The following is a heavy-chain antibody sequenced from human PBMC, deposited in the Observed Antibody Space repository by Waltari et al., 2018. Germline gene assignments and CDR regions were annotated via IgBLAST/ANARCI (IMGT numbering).Heavy chain of an antibody. CDR3: AREIAGSPDY. D-gene: IGHD6-13*01. Sequence: QVQLVESGGGVVQPGRSLRLSCAASGFTFSSYAMHWVRQAPGKGLEWVAVISYDGSNQYYADSVKGRFTISRDNSKNTLYLQMNSLRAEDTAVYYCAREIAGSPDYWGQGTLVTVSS. J-gene: IGHJ4*02. CDR2: ISYDGSNQ. V-gene: IGHV3-30-3*01. CDR1: GFTFSSYA.